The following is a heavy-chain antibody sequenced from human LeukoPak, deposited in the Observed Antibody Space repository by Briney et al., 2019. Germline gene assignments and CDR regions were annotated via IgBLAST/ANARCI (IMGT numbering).Heavy chain of an antibody. CDR3: AKVGLRGYYFDY. J-gene: IGHJ4*02. Sequence: GGSLRLSCAASGFTVSSFAMNWVRQAPGKGLEWVSGVTDNGVTTYYADSVKGWFSISRDTSKNTLYLQMNSLRAEDTAVYYCAKVGLRGYYFDYWGQGTLVTVSS. CDR2: VTDNGVTT. CDR1: GFTVSSFA. D-gene: IGHD4-23*01. V-gene: IGHV3-23*01.